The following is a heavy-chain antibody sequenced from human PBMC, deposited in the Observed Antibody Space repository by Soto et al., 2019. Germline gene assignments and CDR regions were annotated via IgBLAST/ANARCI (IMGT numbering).Heavy chain of an antibody. Sequence: SETLSLTCAVYGGSFSGYYWTWIRQPPGTGLEWIGEINRSGSTNYNPSLKSRVTISVDTSKNQFSLKLTSVTAADTAVYYCARDKITGLFDYWAQGTLVTVSS. CDR1: GGSFSGYY. V-gene: IGHV4-34*01. CDR3: ARDKITGLFDY. CDR2: INRSGST. D-gene: IGHD2-8*02. J-gene: IGHJ4*02.